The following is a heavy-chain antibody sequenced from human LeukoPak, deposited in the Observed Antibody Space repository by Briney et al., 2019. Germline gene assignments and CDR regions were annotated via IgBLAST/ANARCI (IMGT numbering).Heavy chain of an antibody. J-gene: IGHJ6*02. D-gene: IGHD1-26*01. CDR2: IIPMFGTA. V-gene: IGHV1-69*13. CDR1: GDTFRTYS. CDR3: ARPSKHNVGYYNGMDV. Sequence: SVKVSCEASGDTFRTYSISWVRQAPGQGLGWVGGIIPMFGTANYAQKLETRVTITADESTNMVYMELRRLRSADTAVYYCARPSKHNVGYYNGMDVWGQGTTVTVSS.